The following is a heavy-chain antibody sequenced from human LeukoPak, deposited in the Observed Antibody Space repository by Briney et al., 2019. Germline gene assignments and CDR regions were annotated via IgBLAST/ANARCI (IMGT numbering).Heavy chain of an antibody. CDR1: GFTFDDYG. CDR3: ARGYTGIVGATTKFDP. J-gene: IGHJ5*02. D-gene: IGHD1-26*01. Sequence: GGSLRLSCAASGFTFDDYGMSWVRQAPGKGLEWVSGINWNGGSTGYADSVKGRLTISRDNAKNSLYLQMNSLRAEDTALYYCARGYTGIVGATTKFDPWGQGTLVTVSS. CDR2: INWNGGST. V-gene: IGHV3-20*04.